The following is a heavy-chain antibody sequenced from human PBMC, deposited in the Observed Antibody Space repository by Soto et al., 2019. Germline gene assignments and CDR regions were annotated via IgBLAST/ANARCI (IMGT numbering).Heavy chain of an antibody. CDR1: GFTVSSNY. Sequence: GGSLRLSCAASGFTVSSNYMSWVRQAPGKGLEWVSVIYSGGSTYYADSVKGRFTISRDNSKNTRYLQMNSLRAEDTAVYYCAREPTSGYCSGGSCFRWGQGTLVTVSS. CDR2: IYSGGST. CDR3: AREPTSGYCSGGSCFR. V-gene: IGHV3-66*01. J-gene: IGHJ4*02. D-gene: IGHD2-15*01.